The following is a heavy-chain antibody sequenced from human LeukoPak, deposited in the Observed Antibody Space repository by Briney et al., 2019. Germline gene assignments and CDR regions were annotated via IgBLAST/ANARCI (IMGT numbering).Heavy chain of an antibody. CDR3: ARGVYYYDSSGYTGGWFDP. D-gene: IGHD3-22*01. CDR2: LMPILGIA. CDR1: GGTFSSYA. J-gene: IGHJ5*02. V-gene: IGHV1-69*04. Sequence: GSSVKVSCKASGGTFSSYAISWVRQAPGQGLEWMGRLMPILGIANYAQKFQGRVTITADKSTSTAYMELSSLRSEDTAVYYCARGVYYYDSSGYTGGWFDPWGQGTLVTVSS.